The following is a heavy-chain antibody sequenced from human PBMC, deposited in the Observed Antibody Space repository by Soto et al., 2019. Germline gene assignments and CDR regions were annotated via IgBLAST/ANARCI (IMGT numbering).Heavy chain of an antibody. CDR2: IYSGGST. CDR3: ARLRSVAGTLYRYFDY. J-gene: IGHJ4*02. Sequence: PGGSLRLSCAASGFTVSSNYMSWVRQAPGKGLEWVSVIYSGGSTYYADSVKGRFTISRDNSKNTLYLQMNSLRAEDTAVYYCARLRSVAGTLYRYFDYWGQGTLVTVSS. CDR1: GFTVSSNY. D-gene: IGHD6-19*01. V-gene: IGHV3-66*01.